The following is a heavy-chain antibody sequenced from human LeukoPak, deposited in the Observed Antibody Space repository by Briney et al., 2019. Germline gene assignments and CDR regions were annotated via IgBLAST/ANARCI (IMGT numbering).Heavy chain of an antibody. Sequence: GGSLRLSCAASGFTFSSYAMSWVRQAPGKGLEWVSAISGSGGSTYYADSVKGRFTISRDNSKNTLYLQMNSLRAEDTAVYYCARVRPPHCSSTSCYDLAGNYFDYWGQGTLVTVSS. D-gene: IGHD2-2*01. CDR1: GFTFSSYA. V-gene: IGHV3-23*01. CDR3: ARVRPPHCSSTSCYDLAGNYFDY. CDR2: ISGSGGST. J-gene: IGHJ4*02.